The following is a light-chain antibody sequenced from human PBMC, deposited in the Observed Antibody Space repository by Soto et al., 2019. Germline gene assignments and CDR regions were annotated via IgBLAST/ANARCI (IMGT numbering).Light chain of an antibody. Sequence: DIQMTQSPSSLSASVGDRVTITCRASQGISNNLVWYQQKPGKVPKLLIYAASTLQSGVPCRFSGSGSGTDFTLTISSLQPEDVATYYCQKYTSVLTFGGGTKVEIK. CDR1: QGISNN. CDR2: AAS. V-gene: IGKV1-27*01. J-gene: IGKJ4*01. CDR3: QKYTSVLT.